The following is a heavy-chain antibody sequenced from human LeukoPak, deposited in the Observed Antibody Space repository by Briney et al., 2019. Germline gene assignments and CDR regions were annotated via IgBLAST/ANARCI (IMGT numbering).Heavy chain of an antibody. J-gene: IGHJ6*03. D-gene: IGHD6-19*01. CDR2: IYYSGST. CDR3: ARQEVAGMGHYYHQYMDV. V-gene: IGHV4-59*08. Sequence: SETLSLTCTVSGGSISSYYWSWIRQPPGKGLEWIGYIYYSGSTNYNPSLKSRVTISVDTSKNQFSLKLSSVTAADTAVYYCARQEVAGMGHYYHQYMDVWGKGTTVTISS. CDR1: GGSISSYY.